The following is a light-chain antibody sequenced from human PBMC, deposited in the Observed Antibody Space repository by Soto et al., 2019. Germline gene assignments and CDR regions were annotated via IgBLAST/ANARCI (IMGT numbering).Light chain of an antibody. V-gene: IGKV3-20*01. J-gene: IGKJ1*01. CDR3: QKCGDSPQT. CDR2: AAS. Sequence: EIVLTQSPGTLSLSPGERATLSCRASQSVSSSYLAWYQQKPGQAPRLLIYAASSRATGIPDRFSGSGSGTDFTLTISRLEPEDFAVYYCQKCGDSPQTFGQGTKVEIK. CDR1: QSVSSSY.